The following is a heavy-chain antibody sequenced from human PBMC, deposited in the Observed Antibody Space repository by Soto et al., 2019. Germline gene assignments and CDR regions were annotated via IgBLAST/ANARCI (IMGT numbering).Heavy chain of an antibody. J-gene: IGHJ3*02. Sequence: GASLKVSCKASGYTLTGYYMHWVRQAPGQGLEWMGWINPNSGGTNYAQKFQGWVTMTRDTSISTAYMELSRLRSDDTAVYYCARGGYSYGPLDAFDIWGQGTMVTVSS. CDR1: GYTLTGYY. CDR2: INPNSGGT. D-gene: IGHD5-18*01. V-gene: IGHV1-2*04. CDR3: ARGGYSYGPLDAFDI.